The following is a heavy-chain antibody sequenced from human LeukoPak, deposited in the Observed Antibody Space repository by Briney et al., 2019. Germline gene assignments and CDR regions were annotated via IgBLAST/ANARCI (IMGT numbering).Heavy chain of an antibody. Sequence: SETLSLTRTVSGASISSYYWSWIRQPPGKGLEYIGYIYYSGSTTYNPSLKSRVTISVDMSKNQFSLKLNSVTTADTAVYYCTRGLDVFDIWGQGTMVTVSS. CDR3: TRGLDVFDI. CDR2: IYYSGST. CDR1: GASISSYY. V-gene: IGHV4-59*01. J-gene: IGHJ3*02.